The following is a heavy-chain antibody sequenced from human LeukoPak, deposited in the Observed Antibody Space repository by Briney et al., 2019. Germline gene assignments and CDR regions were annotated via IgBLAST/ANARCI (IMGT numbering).Heavy chain of an antibody. V-gene: IGHV1-69*04. CDR3: AREYGGFGEWQNNWFDP. CDR1: GGTFSSYA. D-gene: IGHD3-10*01. CDR2: IIPILGIA. Sequence: GSSVKVSCKASGGTFSSYAISWVRQAPGLGLEWMGRIIPILGIANYAQKFQGRVTITADKSTSTAYMELSSLRSEDTAVYYCAREYGGFGEWQNNWFDPWGQGTLVTVSS. J-gene: IGHJ5*02.